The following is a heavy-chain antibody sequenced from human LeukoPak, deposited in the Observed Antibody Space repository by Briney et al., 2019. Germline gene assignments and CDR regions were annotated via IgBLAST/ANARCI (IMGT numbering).Heavy chain of an antibody. CDR3: ARGRRIGTNLYYFDF. CDR1: GGSISSGGYS. J-gene: IGHJ4*02. CDR2: IYYSGST. D-gene: IGHD1-14*01. V-gene: IGHV4-31*03. Sequence: SETLSLTCTVSGGSISSGGYSWSWIRQHPGKGLEWIGYIYYSGSTYYNPSLKSRVTISVDTSKNQFSLKLSSVTAADTAVYFCARGRRIGTNLYYFDFWGQGAPVTVSS.